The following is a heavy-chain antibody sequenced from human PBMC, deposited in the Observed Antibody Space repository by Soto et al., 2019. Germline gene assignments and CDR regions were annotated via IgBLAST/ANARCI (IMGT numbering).Heavy chain of an antibody. J-gene: IGHJ3*02. CDR3: AAQYDSSGYPALDAFDI. D-gene: IGHD3-22*01. CDR1: GFTFTSSA. V-gene: IGHV1-58*01. CDR2: IVVGSGNT. Sequence: ASVKVSCKASGFTFTSSAVQWVRQARGQPLEWIGWIVVGSGNTNYAQKFQERVTITRDMSTSTAYMELSSLRSEDTAVYYCAAQYDSSGYPALDAFDIWGQGTMVTVAS.